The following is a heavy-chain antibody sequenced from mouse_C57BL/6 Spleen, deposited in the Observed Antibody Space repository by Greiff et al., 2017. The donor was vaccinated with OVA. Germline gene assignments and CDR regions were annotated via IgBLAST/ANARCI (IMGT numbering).Heavy chain of an antibody. J-gene: IGHJ2*01. CDR1: GYAFSSSW. Sequence: VKLQESGPELVKPGASVKISCKASGYAFSSSWMNWVKQRPGKGLEWIGRIYPGDGDTNYNGKFKGKATLTADKSSSTAYMQLSSLTSEDSAVYFCARRAGTEYFDYWGQGTTLTVSS. V-gene: IGHV1-82*01. CDR3: ARRAGTEYFDY. D-gene: IGHD3-3*01. CDR2: IYPGDGDT.